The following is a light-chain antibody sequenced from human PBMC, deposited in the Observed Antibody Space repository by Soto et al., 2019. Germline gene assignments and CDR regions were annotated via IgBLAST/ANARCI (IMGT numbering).Light chain of an antibody. V-gene: IGKV3-20*01. J-gene: IGKJ4*01. CDR2: GAS. CDR1: QSVSSSY. Sequence: EIVLTQSPGTLSLSPGERATLSCRASQSVSSSYLAWYQQKPGQAPRLLIYGASSRATGIPDRFSGSGSGTDFTLTISRLEPEDFAVYYCQQYDSSPLTSGGGTKVEIK. CDR3: QQYDSSPLT.